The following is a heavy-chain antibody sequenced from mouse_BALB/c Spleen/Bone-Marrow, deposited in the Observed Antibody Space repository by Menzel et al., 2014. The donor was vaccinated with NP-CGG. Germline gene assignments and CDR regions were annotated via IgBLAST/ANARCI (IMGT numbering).Heavy chain of an antibody. CDR3: ASYRYGWYFEV. D-gene: IGHD2-14*01. CDR1: GFNIKDTY. J-gene: IGHJ1*01. V-gene: IGHV14-3*02. CDR2: IDPAIFT. Sequence: EVQLQQSGAELVKPGASVKLSCTASGFNIKDTYLHWVKQRPEQGLDWIGRIDPAIFTKYDPKFQGKATITADTSSNTAFLHLSILASEDTAVYCCASYRYGWYFEVWGPGTTVTVSS.